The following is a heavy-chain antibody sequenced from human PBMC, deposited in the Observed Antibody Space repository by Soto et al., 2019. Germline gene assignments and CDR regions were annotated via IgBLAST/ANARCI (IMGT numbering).Heavy chain of an antibody. CDR3: TTGYASEWYH. V-gene: IGHV1-18*01. CDR2: ISAYNGNT. D-gene: IGHD3-3*01. CDR1: GGTVSSYR. Sequence: APAKVSCKSSGGTVSSYRINWVRQAPGQGLEWMGWISAYNGNTNYAQKLQGRVTMTTDTSTSTAYMELNSLETEDTALYYCTTGYASEWYHWGQGTLVSVS. J-gene: IGHJ5*02.